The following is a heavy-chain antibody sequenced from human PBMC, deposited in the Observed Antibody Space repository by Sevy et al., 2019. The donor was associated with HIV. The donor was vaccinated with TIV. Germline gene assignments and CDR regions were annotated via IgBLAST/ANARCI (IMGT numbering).Heavy chain of an antibody. J-gene: IGHJ4*02. CDR3: AKEGNNSPDKFDS. D-gene: IGHD1-1*01. Sequence: GGSLRLSCAASGFTFNKFAMSWVRQAPGKGLEWVSAISRKSLGTDYANPVKGRFSISRDDSKNMLYLQMSSLRGDDTAIYYCAKEGNNSPDKFDSWGQGTLVTVSS. CDR1: GFTFNKFA. V-gene: IGHV3-23*01. CDR2: ISRKSLGT.